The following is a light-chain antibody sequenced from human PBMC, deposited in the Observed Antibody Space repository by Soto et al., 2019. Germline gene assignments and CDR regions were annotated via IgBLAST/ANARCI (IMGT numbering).Light chain of an antibody. CDR3: RQYDAWRVG. V-gene: IGKV3-15*01. CDR1: QGVRTN. J-gene: IGKJ2*03. Sequence: EMVVTQSPVTLSVSPGERATLSCRASQGVRTNVAWYQQKPGQAPRLLIYSASTRAPGVPARVGGSGSGTEFGLAGRKLECEEFAVYCWRQYDAWRVGFGRGSKVEI. CDR2: SAS.